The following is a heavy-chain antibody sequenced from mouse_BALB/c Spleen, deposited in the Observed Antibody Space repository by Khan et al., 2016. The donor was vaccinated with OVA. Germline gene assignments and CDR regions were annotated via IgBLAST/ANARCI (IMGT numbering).Heavy chain of an antibody. J-gene: IGHJ3*01. CDR1: GFSLTTYG. CDR2: IWSGGNT. CDR3: ARSSYMYDFTY. V-gene: IGHV2-2*01. Sequence: QVQLQQSGPGLVQPSQSLSITCTVSGFSLTTYGVHWVRQSPGKGLEWLGLIWSGGNTDYNAAFISRLSITKDNSKCQAFFKMNSLQADDTAMYYCARSSYMYDFTYWGQGTLVTVSA. D-gene: IGHD2-14*01.